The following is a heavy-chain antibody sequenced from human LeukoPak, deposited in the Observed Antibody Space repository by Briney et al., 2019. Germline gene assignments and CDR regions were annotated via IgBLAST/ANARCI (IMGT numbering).Heavy chain of an antibody. CDR1: GGSFSGYY. CDR2: INHSGST. CDR3: ARLYKSQKPLRWLWPDY. D-gene: IGHD5-24*01. J-gene: IGHJ4*02. V-gene: IGHV4-34*01. Sequence: SETLSLTCAVYGGSFSGYYWSWIRQPPGKGLEWIGEINHSGSTNYNPSLKSRVTISVDTSKNQFSLKLSSVTAADTAVYYCARLYKSQKPLRWLWPDYWGQGTLVTVSS.